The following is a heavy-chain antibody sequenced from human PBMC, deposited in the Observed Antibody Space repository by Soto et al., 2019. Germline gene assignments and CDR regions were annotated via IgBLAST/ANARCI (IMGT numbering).Heavy chain of an antibody. V-gene: IGHV4-59*01. CDR3: ARSYFCCRFGA. D-gene: IGHD3-3*01. J-gene: IGHJ5*02. Sequence: PSLTFIVSGDSMTNDYWSCIRRPPGKGLEWIGYIYYSGKTDYNPSLQSRVSISIDTSRKQFSLNLGSVTAADTAMYYCARSYFCCRFGACGQGP. CDR1: GDSMTNDY. CDR2: IYYSGKT.